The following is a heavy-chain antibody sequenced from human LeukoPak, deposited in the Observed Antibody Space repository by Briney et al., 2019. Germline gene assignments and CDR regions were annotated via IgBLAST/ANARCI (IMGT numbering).Heavy chain of an antibody. CDR2: ISGSGGST. J-gene: IGHJ4*02. CDR3: AKGVGTKSTYYFDY. Sequence: GGSLRLSCAASGFSFSTYAMNWVRQAPGKGLEWVSGISGSGGSTYYADSVKGRFTISRDSSKNTVYLQMNTLRAEDTAVYYCAKGVGTKSTYYFDYWGQGALVTVSS. D-gene: IGHD5/OR15-5a*01. V-gene: IGHV3-23*01. CDR1: GFSFSTYA.